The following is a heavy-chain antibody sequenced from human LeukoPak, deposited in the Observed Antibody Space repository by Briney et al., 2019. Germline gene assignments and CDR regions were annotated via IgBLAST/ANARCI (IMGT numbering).Heavy chain of an antibody. Sequence: SGTLSLTCTVSGDFIYNNYYYWGWIRQTPGKGLEWIASIHYSGTTHYTPSLKSRLTMSVDTAKNQFSLQLSSVTAADTAVYYCARERWELTIGYWGQGILVTVSS. V-gene: IGHV4-39*07. CDR2: IHYSGTT. CDR3: ARERWELTIGY. J-gene: IGHJ4*02. D-gene: IGHD1-26*01. CDR1: GDFIYNNYYY.